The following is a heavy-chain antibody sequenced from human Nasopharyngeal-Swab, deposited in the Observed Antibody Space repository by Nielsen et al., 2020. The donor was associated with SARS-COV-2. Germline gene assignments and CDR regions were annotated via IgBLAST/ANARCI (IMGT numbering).Heavy chain of an antibody. J-gene: IGHJ6*02. CDR3: ARGSVFGVANGMGV. Sequence: GGSLRLSCAASGFTFRDYSLNWVRQAPGKGLEWVSSIGRYGTDIFHADSVKGRFSVFRDAANKSIYLQMRSLRAEDTAVYYCARGSVFGVANGMGVWGQGTTVTVSS. CDR2: IGRYGTDI. D-gene: IGHD3-3*01. V-gene: IGHV3-21*01. CDR1: GFTFRDYS.